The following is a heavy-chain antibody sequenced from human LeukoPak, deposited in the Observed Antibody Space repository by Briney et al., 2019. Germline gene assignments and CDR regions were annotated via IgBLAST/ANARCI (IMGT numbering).Heavy chain of an antibody. V-gene: IGHV3-30*02. CDR1: GFSFSSHG. J-gene: IGHJ4*02. D-gene: IGHD2-2*01. CDR3: ARDYATAWHLDY. CDR2: IRFNGAFT. Sequence: GGSLRLSCAAAGFSFSSHGMYWVRQAPGKGLEWLAFIRFNGAFTYYGDSVKGRFTISRDNSKNTLFLQMNSLTAEDTAVYYCARDYATAWHLDYWGQGTLVTVSS.